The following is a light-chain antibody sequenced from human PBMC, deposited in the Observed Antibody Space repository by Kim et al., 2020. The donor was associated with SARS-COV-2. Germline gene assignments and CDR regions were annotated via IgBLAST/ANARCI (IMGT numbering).Light chain of an antibody. J-gene: IGLJ1*01. V-gene: IGLV2-14*01. CDR2: DVS. CDR3: LSYTSTSTYV. CDR1: TSDVGGYKY. Sequence: QSALTQPASVSGSPGQAITISCTGTTSDVGGYKYVSWYQQHPGKVPKLLIFDVSQRPSGVSNRFSGSKSGNTASLTISGLQAGDEADYYCLSYTSTSTYVFGSGTKVTAL.